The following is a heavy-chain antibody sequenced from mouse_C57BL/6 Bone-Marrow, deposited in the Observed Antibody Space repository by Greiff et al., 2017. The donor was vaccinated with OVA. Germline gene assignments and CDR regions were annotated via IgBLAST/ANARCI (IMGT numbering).Heavy chain of an antibody. CDR3: VRADDYDGYFDV. V-gene: IGHV10-3*01. CDR2: IRSKSSNYAT. D-gene: IGHD2-4*01. CDR1: GFTFNTYA. Sequence: EVHLVESGGGLVQPKGSLKLSCAASGFTFNTYAMHWVRQAPGKGLEWVARIRSKSSNYATYYADSVKDRFTIARDNSQSMLYLQMNNLKTEATAMYYCVRADDYDGYFDVWGTGTTVTVSS. J-gene: IGHJ1*03.